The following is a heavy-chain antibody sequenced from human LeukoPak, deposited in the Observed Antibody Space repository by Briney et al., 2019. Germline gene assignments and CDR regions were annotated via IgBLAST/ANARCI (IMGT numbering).Heavy chain of an antibody. Sequence: SETLSLTCTVSGGSIISSSTYYWGWIRQPPGKGLEWIGGIYHRGNNFYNPSLKSRVTISVDTSKNQFSLKLTSVTAADTAVYYCARHNYDFWSERGGGYIDVWGKGTTVTVSS. D-gene: IGHD3-3*01. CDR2: IYHRGNN. CDR3: ARHNYDFWSERGGGYIDV. V-gene: IGHV4-39*01. J-gene: IGHJ6*03. CDR1: GGSIISSSTYY.